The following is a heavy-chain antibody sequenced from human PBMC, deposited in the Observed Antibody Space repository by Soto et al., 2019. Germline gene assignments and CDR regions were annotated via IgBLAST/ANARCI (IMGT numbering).Heavy chain of an antibody. Sequence: SETLSLTCTVSGGSISSYYWSWIRQPPGKGLEWIGYIYYSGSTNYNPSLKSRVTISVDTSKNQFSLKLGSVTAADTAVYYCARCSGGRVTTFNYYYYYMDVWGKGTTVTVSS. CDR1: GGSISSYY. D-gene: IGHD4-17*01. J-gene: IGHJ6*03. CDR2: IYYSGST. V-gene: IGHV4-59*08. CDR3: ARCSGGRVTTFNYYYYYMDV.